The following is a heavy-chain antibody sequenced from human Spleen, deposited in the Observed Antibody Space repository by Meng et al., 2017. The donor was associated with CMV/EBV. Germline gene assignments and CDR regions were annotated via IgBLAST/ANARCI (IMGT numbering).Heavy chain of an antibody. CDR1: GFTFSGYY. D-gene: IGHD3-3*01. CDR3: ARDLGEYYDFRSAYFYYGMDV. V-gene: IGHV3-7*01. Sequence: GGSLRLSCAASGFTFSGYYMSWVRQAPGKGLEWVATIKEDGSEKYYVASVNGRFTISRDNAKNSLYLQMSSLRAEDTAVYYCARDLGEYYDFRSAYFYYGMDVWGQGTTVTVSS. J-gene: IGHJ6*02. CDR2: IKEDGSEK.